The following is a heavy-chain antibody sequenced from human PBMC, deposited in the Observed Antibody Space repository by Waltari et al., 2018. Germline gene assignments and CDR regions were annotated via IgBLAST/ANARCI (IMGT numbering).Heavy chain of an antibody. CDR1: GFTFRSYW. CDR3: VRGRGMDV. V-gene: IGHV3-7*01. J-gene: IGHJ6*02. Sequence: EVQLVGSGGGLVQPGGSLRVSCAASGFTFRSYWMTWVRQAPGKGLEWVANIKQDGTEKLYVDSVRGRFTISRDNAKKSLYLQMNTLRAEDTAVYYCVRGRGMDVWGQGTTVTVSS. CDR2: IKQDGTEK.